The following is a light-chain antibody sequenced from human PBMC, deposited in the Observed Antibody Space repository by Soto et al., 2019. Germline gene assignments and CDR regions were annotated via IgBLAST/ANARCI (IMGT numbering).Light chain of an antibody. J-gene: IGLJ2*01. V-gene: IGLV1-44*01. CDR3: AAWDGSLNGVV. Sequence: QSVLTQPPSASGTPGQRVTISCSGSSSNIGSNSVNWYQQLPGTAPKVLIYSNNHRPSGVPDRFSGSKSGTSASLAISGLQSEDEADYYCAAWDGSLNGVVFGGGTKLTVL. CDR1: SSNIGSNS. CDR2: SNN.